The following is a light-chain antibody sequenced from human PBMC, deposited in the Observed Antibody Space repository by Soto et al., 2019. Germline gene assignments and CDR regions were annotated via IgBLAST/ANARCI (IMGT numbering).Light chain of an antibody. J-gene: IGLJ3*02. CDR2: EVS. V-gene: IGLV2-14*01. Sequence: QSALTQPASVSGSPGQSITISCTGTSSDIGGYKYVSWYQQHPGKAPKLIIFEVSNRPSGVSDRFSGPNSGNTASLTISGLQAEDEADYYCTSYSRYSVLVFGGGTKVTV. CDR1: SSDIGGYKY. CDR3: TSYSRYSVLV.